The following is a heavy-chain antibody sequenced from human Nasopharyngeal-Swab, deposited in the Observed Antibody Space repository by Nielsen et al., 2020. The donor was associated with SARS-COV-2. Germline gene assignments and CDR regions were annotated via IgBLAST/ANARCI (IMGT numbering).Heavy chain of an antibody. CDR2: ISYDGSHK. V-gene: IGHV3-30*03. CDR3: AGPSWSSLIYGMDV. D-gene: IGHD6-13*01. Sequence: GESLKIYCSASGFTFSSYGMHWDRQAPGKGLDGVAEISYDGSHKYYAGSVKGRFTISRDNSKNTLYLQINSLRAEDTAVYYCAGPSWSSLIYGMDVWGQGTTVTVSS. J-gene: IGHJ6*02. CDR1: GFTFSSYG.